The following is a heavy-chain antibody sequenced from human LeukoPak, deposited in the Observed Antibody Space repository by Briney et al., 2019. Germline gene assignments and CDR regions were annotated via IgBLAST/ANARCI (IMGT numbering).Heavy chain of an antibody. D-gene: IGHD5-18*01. V-gene: IGHV1-18*01. CDR1: GYTFTSYG. CDR3: ARGGGYSPSYPFDY. CDR2: ISAYHGNT. Sequence: RASVTVSCKASGYTFTSYGITWVRQAPGQGLEWMGWISAYHGNTNYAQKLQDRVTMTTDTSTSTAYMELKSLKSDDTAVYYCARGGGYSPSYPFDYWGQGTLVTVSS. J-gene: IGHJ4*02.